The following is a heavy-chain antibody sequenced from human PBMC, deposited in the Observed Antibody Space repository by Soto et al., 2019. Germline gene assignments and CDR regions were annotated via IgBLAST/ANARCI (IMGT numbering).Heavy chain of an antibody. CDR2: INDNGNT. CDR1: RGSINIYY. V-gene: IGHV4-59*01. D-gene: IGHD3-22*01. CDR3: AKYVSRGYYCDS. Sequence: SETLSLTCTVSRGSINIYYWSWIRQPPGKGLEWIGYINDNGNTNYNPSLRSRVTISVDTSKSQFSLKLGSVTAADTAVYYCAKYVSRGYYCDSWGQGTLVTGSS. J-gene: IGHJ5*01.